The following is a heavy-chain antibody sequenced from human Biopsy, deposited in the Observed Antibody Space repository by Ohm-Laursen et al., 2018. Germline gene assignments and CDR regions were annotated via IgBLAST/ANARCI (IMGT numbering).Heavy chain of an antibody. CDR1: GGSLSSYY. Sequence: GTLSLTCTVSGGSLSSYYWSWIRQPAGKGLEWIGRIYSSGSTNYNPSLKSRVTLSMDTSKRQFSLKLSFVTAADTAVYYWARWTPEYDSSRYYLDAFDIWGQGTKVTVSS. CDR3: ARWTPEYDSSRYYLDAFDI. V-gene: IGHV4-4*07. CDR2: IYSSGST. J-gene: IGHJ3*02. D-gene: IGHD3-22*01.